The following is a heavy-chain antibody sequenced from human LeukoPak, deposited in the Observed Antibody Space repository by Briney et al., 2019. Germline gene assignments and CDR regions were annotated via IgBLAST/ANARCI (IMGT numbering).Heavy chain of an antibody. CDR2: LNHGGRT. J-gene: IGHJ5*02. CDR1: GGSFSGYY. CDR3: ARESNWNYVRYNWFDP. V-gene: IGHV4-34*01. Sequence: PSETLSLTCAVYGGSFSGYYWSWIRQPPGKGLEWIGELNHGGRTNYNPSLKSRVTISVGTSNNHVSLKLSSVTAADTAVYYCARESNWNYVRYNWFDPWGQGTLVTVSS. D-gene: IGHD1-7*01.